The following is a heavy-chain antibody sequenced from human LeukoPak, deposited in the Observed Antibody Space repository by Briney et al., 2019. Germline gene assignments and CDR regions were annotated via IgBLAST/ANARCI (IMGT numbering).Heavy chain of an antibody. Sequence: GGSLRLSCAASGFTFSSYWMSWVRQAPGKGLEWVANIKQDGSEKYYVDSVKGRFTISRDNAKNSLYLQMNSLRAEDTAVYYCAREDIVVVPAAIRDYYYYGLDVWGQGTTVTVSS. CDR1: GFTFSSYW. CDR2: IKQDGSEK. J-gene: IGHJ6*02. CDR3: AREDIVVVPAAIRDYYYYGLDV. D-gene: IGHD2-2*01. V-gene: IGHV3-7*01.